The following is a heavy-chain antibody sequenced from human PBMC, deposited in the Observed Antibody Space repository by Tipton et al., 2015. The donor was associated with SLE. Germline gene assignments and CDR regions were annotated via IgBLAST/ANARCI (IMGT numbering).Heavy chain of an antibody. CDR3: ARDVEGAAEGRDF. D-gene: IGHD2-15*01. J-gene: IGHJ4*02. V-gene: IGHV3-30-3*01. Sequence: SLRLSCAASGFTFSTYPMHWVRQAPGKGLEWVSVISYDGSNKYYADSVKGRLTISRDNSKNTLYLQMNSLRAEDTAVFYCARDVEGAAEGRDFWGQGPLVTVSS. CDR2: ISYDGSNK. CDR1: GFTFSTYP.